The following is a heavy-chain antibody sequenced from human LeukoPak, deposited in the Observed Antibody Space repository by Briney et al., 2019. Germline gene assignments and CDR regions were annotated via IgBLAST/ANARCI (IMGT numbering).Heavy chain of an antibody. CDR3: ARANNGSGTDYKGGGLDF. V-gene: IGHV3-33*01. J-gene: IGHJ3*01. CDR2: IWKERSKE. Sequence: PGRCLRLSCATSGFSFISHGMHWIRQAPGQGLERGAVIWKERSKEYYTCSVKGRFTISRDDSKTSLYLQINSLSAEDTAIYYCARANNGSGTDYKGGGLDFWGQGTMVTVSS. CDR1: GFSFISHG. D-gene: IGHD3-10*01.